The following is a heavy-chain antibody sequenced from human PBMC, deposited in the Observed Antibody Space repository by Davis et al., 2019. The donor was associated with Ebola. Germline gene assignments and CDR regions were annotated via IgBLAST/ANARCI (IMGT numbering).Heavy chain of an antibody. CDR3: ARSRGGFLEWLNTFDY. D-gene: IGHD3-3*01. V-gene: IGHV3-48*02. Sequence: GESLKISCAASGFTFSSYSMNWVRQAPGKGLEWVSYISSSSSTIYYADSVKGRFTISRDNAKNSLYLQMNSLRDEDTAVYYCARSRGGFLEWLNTFDYWGQGTLVTVSS. J-gene: IGHJ4*02. CDR2: ISSSSSTI. CDR1: GFTFSSYS.